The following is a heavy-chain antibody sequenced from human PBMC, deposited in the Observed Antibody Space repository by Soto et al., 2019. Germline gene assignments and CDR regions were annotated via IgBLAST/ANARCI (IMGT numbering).Heavy chain of an antibody. Sequence: GGSLRLSCAASGFTFSSYSMNWVRQAPGKGLEWVSSISSSSSYIYYADSVKGRFTISRDNAKNSLYLQMNSLRAEDTAVYYCARDLGIYCSSTSCSYGMDVWRQGTTVTVSS. CDR3: ARDLGIYCSSTSCSYGMDV. CDR1: GFTFSSYS. V-gene: IGHV3-21*01. CDR2: ISSSSSYI. D-gene: IGHD2-2*01. J-gene: IGHJ6*02.